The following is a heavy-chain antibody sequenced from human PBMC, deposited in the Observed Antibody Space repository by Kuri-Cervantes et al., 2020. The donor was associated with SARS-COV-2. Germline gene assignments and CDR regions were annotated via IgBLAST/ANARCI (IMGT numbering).Heavy chain of an antibody. CDR2: IYHSGST. V-gene: IGHV4-39*07. CDR1: GGSISSSSYY. CDR3: ARGTYTYYDFWRGPYFDY. J-gene: IGHJ4*02. Sequence: SETLSLTCTVSGGSISSSSYYWGWIRQPPGKGLEWIGSIYHSGSTYYNPSLKSRVTISVDTSKNQFSLKLSSVTAADTAVYYCARGTYTYYDFWRGPYFDYWGQGNLVTVSS. D-gene: IGHD3/OR15-3a*01.